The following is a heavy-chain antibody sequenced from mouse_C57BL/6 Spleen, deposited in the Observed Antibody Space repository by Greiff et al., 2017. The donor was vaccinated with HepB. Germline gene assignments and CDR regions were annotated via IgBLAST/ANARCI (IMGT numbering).Heavy chain of an antibody. CDR3: ARALYYYGSSLFAY. Sequence: EVKLVESGGGLVKPGGSLKLSCAASGFTFSSYAMSWVRQTPEKRLEWVATISDGGSYTYYPDNVKGRFTISRDNAKNNLYLQMSHLKSEDTAMYYCARALYYYGSSLFAYWGQGTLVTVSA. J-gene: IGHJ3*01. CDR2: ISDGGSYT. CDR1: GFTFSSYA. V-gene: IGHV5-4*03. D-gene: IGHD1-1*01.